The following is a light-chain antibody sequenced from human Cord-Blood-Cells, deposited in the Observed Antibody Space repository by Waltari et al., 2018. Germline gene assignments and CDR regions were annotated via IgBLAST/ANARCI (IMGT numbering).Light chain of an antibody. V-gene: IGLV3-19*01. CDR2: GKN. CDR3: NSRESSGNHYV. Sequence: SSELTQDPAVSVALGQTVRITCQGDSLRSYYASWYQQKPGQAPVLVIYGKNNRPSGIPDRFSGSISGNTASLTITGAQAEDEADYYCNSRESSGNHYVFGTGTKVTVL. CDR1: SLRSYY. J-gene: IGLJ1*01.